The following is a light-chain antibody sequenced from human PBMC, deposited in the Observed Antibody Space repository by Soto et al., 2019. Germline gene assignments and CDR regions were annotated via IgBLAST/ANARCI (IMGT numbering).Light chain of an antibody. CDR2: DAS. Sequence: EVVLTQSPGTPSLSPGERATLSCRASQTVSSSFLAWFQQKPGQAPRLLIYDASTRAAGIPDRFSGSGSGRDFTLTITRLEPEDFAVYYCQQYGSSPRTFGQGTKLEIK. CDR1: QTVSSSF. J-gene: IGKJ2*01. CDR3: QQYGSSPRT. V-gene: IGKV3-20*01.